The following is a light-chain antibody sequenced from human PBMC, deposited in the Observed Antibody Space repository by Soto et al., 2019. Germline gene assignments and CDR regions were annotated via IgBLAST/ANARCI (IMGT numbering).Light chain of an antibody. V-gene: IGKV1-9*01. CDR2: AAS. CDR1: QGIDSS. J-gene: IGKJ5*01. Sequence: ILLTPSPSSLSAFVGDSVTIPCRASQGIDSSFAWYQQKPGKAPKLVIYAASSLQSGVPSRFSGSGSGTDFTLTISSLQPEDFATYYCQQLHDYPITFGQGTRLEIK. CDR3: QQLHDYPIT.